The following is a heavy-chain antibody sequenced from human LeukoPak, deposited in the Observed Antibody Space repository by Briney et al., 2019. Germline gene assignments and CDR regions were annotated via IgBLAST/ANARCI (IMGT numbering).Heavy chain of an antibody. CDR1: GFTFSSFS. J-gene: IGHJ6*04. CDR2: ISTSSSYI. CDR3: AELGITMIGGV. Sequence: GGSLRLSCTASGFTFSSFSMNWVRQAPGKGLEWVSSISTSSSYIYYADSVKGRFTISRDNAKNSVYLQMNSLRAEDTAVYYCAELGITMIGGVWGKGTTVTISS. D-gene: IGHD3-10*02. V-gene: IGHV3-21*01.